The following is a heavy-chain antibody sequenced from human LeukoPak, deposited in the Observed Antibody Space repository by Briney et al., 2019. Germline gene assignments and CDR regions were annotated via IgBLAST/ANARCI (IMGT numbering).Heavy chain of an antibody. Sequence: GGSLRLSCAASGFTFSSYAMSWVRQAPGKGLEWVATISGSGGSTHYADAVKGRFTISRDNSKNTLYLQIKSLRAEDTAVYYCASSYTYYYNSIGYYYDYWGQGTLVTVSS. J-gene: IGHJ4*02. CDR3: ASSYTYYYNSIGYYYDY. CDR2: ISGSGGST. V-gene: IGHV3-23*01. CDR1: GFTFSSYA. D-gene: IGHD3-22*01.